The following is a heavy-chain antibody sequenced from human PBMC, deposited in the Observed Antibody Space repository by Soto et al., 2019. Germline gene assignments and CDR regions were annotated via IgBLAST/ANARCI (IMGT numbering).Heavy chain of an antibody. CDR1: GFTFSSYD. CDR3: ARALDDYSNYPSYYFDY. D-gene: IGHD4-4*01. CDR2: ISTAGDT. V-gene: IGHV3-13*01. J-gene: IGHJ4*02. Sequence: GGSLSLSCAASGFTFSSYDMHWVRQATGKGLEWVSAISTAGDTYYPGSVKGRFTISRENAKNSLYLQMNSLRAGDTAVYYCARALDDYSNYPSYYFDYWGQGTLVTVSS.